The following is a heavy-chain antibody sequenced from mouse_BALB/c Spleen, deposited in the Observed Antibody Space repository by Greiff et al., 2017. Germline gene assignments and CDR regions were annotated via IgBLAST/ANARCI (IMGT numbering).Heavy chain of an antibody. J-gene: IGHJ4*01. V-gene: IGHV3-2*02. D-gene: IGHD1-1*01. CDR1: GYSITSDYA. CDR3: ARSEVPTTVGNAMDY. CDR2: ISYSGST. Sequence: EVQGVESGPGLVKPSQSLSLTCTVTGYSITSDYAWNWIRQFPGNKLEWMGYISYSGSTSYNPSLKSRISITRDTSKNQFFLQLNSVTTEDTATYYCARSEVPTTVGNAMDYWGQGTSVTVSS.